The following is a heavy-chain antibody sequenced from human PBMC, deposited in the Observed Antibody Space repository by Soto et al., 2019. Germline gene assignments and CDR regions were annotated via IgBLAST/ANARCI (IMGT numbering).Heavy chain of an antibody. CDR2: IYPGDSDT. Sequence: GESVKISCXGSGYSFTSYWIGWVRQMPGKGLEWMGIIYPGDSDTRYSPSFQGQVTISADKSISTAYLQWSSLKASDTAMYYCACRLYSSPSPYYYGMDVWGQGTTVTVSS. CDR1: GYSFTSYW. D-gene: IGHD6-6*01. V-gene: IGHV5-51*01. J-gene: IGHJ6*02. CDR3: ACRLYSSPSPYYYGMDV.